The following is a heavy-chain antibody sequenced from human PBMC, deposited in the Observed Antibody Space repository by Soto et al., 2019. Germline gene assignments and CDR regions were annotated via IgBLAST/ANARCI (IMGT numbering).Heavy chain of an antibody. J-gene: IGHJ4*02. CDR3: AREPNLIRKINFDY. CDR2: IIPILGIA. V-gene: IGHV1-69*04. CDR1: GGTFSSYT. Sequence: SVKVSCKASGGTFSSYTISWVRQAPGQGLEWMGRIIPILGIANYAQKFQGRVTITADKSTSTAYMELSSLRSEDTAVYYCAREPNLIRKINFDYWGQGTLVTVSS.